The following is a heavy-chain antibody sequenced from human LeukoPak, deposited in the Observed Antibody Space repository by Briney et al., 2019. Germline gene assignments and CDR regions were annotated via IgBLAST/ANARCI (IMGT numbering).Heavy chain of an antibody. CDR2: FSGSGAST. CDR1: GFTFSTFA. CDR3: AKFSPTPLLNYYYYGMDV. V-gene: IGHV3-23*01. Sequence: GGSLRLSCAASGFTFSTFAMSWVRQAPGTGLEWVSCFSGSGASTYYADSVKGRFTISRDNPKNTLYLQMNSLRAEDTAVYYCAKFSPTPLLNYYYYGMDVWGQGTTVTVSS. J-gene: IGHJ6*02.